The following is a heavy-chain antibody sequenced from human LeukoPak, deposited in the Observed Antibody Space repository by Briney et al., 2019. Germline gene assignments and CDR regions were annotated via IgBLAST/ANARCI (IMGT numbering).Heavy chain of an antibody. V-gene: IGHV3-7*01. Sequence: GGSLRLACAASGFTFSSYWMGWVCQAPGKVVEWVANIKQNGSEKYYVDSVKGRFTISRDNAKNSLYLQMNSLRAEDTAVYYCARLKYSSGWYPLDYWGQGTLVTVSS. J-gene: IGHJ4*02. CDR1: GFTFSSYW. D-gene: IGHD6-19*01. CDR2: IKQNGSEK. CDR3: ARLKYSSGWYPLDY.